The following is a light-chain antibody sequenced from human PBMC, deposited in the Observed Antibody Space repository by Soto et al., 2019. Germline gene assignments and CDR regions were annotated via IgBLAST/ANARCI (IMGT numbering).Light chain of an antibody. CDR1: QSVSSY. CDR3: LQRSNWLT. J-gene: IGKJ4*01. CDR2: GAS. Sequence: EIVLTQSPATLSLYPGERATLSCRASQSVSSYLAWYQQKPGQAPRLLIYGASNRATGIPARFSGSGSGTDFTLTISSLEPEDSAVYYCLQRSNWLTFGGGTKVDI. V-gene: IGKV3-11*01.